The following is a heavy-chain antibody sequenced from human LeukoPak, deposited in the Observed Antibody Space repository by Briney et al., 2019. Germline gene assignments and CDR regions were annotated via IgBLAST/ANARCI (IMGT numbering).Heavy chain of an antibody. V-gene: IGHV3-7*01. CDR1: GFTFSIYW. CDR2: IKQDGSEK. J-gene: IGHJ3*02. CDR3: ARDRPSFGVVITDAFDI. Sequence: GGSLRPSCAASGFTFSIYWMSWVRQAPGKGLEWVANIKQDGSEKYYVDSVKGRFTISRDNAKNSLYLQMNSLRAEDTAVYYCARDRPSFGVVITDAFDIWGQGTMVTVSS. D-gene: IGHD3-3*01.